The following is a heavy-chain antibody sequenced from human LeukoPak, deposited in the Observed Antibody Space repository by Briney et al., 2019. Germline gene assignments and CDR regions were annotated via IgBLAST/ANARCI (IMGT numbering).Heavy chain of an antibody. J-gene: IGHJ4*02. V-gene: IGHV2-5*05. CDR1: GFSLSTSGVG. D-gene: IGHD3-22*01. CDR3: AHRPLSGYPFHY. Sequence: SGPTLVKPTQTLTLTCTFSGFSLSTSGVGVGWIRQPPGKALEWLALIYWDDDKRYGPSLKSRLTITKDTSKNQVVLTMTSMDPVDTATYYCAHRPLSGYPFHYWGQGTLATVSS. CDR2: IYWDDDK.